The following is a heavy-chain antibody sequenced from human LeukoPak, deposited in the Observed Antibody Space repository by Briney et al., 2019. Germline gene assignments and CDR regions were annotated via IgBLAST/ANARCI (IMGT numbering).Heavy chain of an antibody. J-gene: IGHJ4*02. D-gene: IGHD6-13*01. CDR1: GYTFTSYG. Sequence: ASVKVSCKASGYTFTSYGISWVRQAPGQGLEWMGWISAYNGNTNYAQKLQARVTMTTDTSTSTAYMELRSLRSDDTAVYYCARDLAAAGTSGYWGQGTLVTVSS. CDR3: ARDLAAAGTSGY. V-gene: IGHV1-18*04. CDR2: ISAYNGNT.